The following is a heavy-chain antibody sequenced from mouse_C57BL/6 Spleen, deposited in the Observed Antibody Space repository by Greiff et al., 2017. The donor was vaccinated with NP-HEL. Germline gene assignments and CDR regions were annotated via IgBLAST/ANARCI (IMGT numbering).Heavy chain of an antibody. J-gene: IGHJ3*01. Sequence: QVQLKQPGAELVKPGASVKLSCKASGYTFTSYWMHWVKQRPGRGLEWIGRIDPNSGGTKYNEKFKSKATLTVDKPSSTAYMQLSSLTSEDSAVYDCARRGPYDYDRAWFAYWGQGTLVTVSA. CDR1: GYTFTSYW. CDR2: IDPNSGGT. CDR3: ARRGPYDYDRAWFAY. V-gene: IGHV1-72*01. D-gene: IGHD2-4*01.